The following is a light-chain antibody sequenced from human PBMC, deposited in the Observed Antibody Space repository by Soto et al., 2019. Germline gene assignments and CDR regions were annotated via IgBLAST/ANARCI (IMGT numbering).Light chain of an antibody. J-gene: IGKJ1*01. CDR2: GAS. CDR3: QQYGSSPLT. CDR1: QSVSSSY. V-gene: IGKV3-20*01. Sequence: EIVLTQSPGTLSLSPGERATLSCRAIQSVSSSYLAWYQQKPGQAPRLLIYGASSRATGIPDRFSGSGSGTDFTLTISRLEPEDFAVYYCQQYGSSPLTFGQGTKV.